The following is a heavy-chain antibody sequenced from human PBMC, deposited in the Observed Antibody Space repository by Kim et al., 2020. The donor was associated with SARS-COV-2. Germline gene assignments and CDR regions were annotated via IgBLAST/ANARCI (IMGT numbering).Heavy chain of an antibody. D-gene: IGHD6-13*01. Sequence: SETLSLTCTVSGGSISSSSYYWGWIRQPPGKGLEWIGSIYYSGSTYYNPSLKSRVTISVDTSKNQFSLKLSSVTAADTAVYYCARLINSPGSSRFDPWGQGTLVTVSS. V-gene: IGHV4-39*01. CDR3: ARLINSPGSSRFDP. CDR2: IYYSGST. J-gene: IGHJ5*02. CDR1: GGSISSSSYY.